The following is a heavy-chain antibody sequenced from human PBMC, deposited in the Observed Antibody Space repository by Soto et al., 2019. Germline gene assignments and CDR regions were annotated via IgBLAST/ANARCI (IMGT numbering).Heavy chain of an antibody. J-gene: IGHJ6*03. CDR1: GFTVSSNY. D-gene: IGHD4-17*01. V-gene: IGHV3-66*01. CDR3: ARVAGGDYGGYYMDV. Sequence: EVQLVESGGGLVQPGGSPRLSCAASGFTVSSNYMSWVRQAPGKGLEWVSVIYSGGSTYYADSVKGRFTISRDNSKNTLYLQMNSLRAEDTAVYYCARVAGGDYGGYYMDVWGKGTTVTVSS. CDR2: IYSGGST.